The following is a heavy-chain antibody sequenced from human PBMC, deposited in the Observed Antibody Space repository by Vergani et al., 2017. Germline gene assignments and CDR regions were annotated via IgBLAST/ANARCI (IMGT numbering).Heavy chain of an antibody. D-gene: IGHD3-16*01. CDR1: GFTFSGYY. CDR2: VNPNSGGT. J-gene: IGHJ4*02. Sequence: QVQLVQSGAEVKKSGASVKVSCKTSGFTFSGYYIHWVRQAPGQGLEWMGWVNPNSGGTNYAQKFQGRVTMTRATSINTAYMERNRLNSDDTAMYYCARDTRGGEWSGGYWGQGTLVTVSS. V-gene: IGHV1-2*02. CDR3: ARDTRGGEWSGGY.